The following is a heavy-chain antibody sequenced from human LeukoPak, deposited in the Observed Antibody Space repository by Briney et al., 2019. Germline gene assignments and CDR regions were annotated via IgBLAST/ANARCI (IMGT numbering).Heavy chain of an antibody. CDR3: ASDDSTSSSY. V-gene: IGHV4-34*01. CDR1: GGSFSGYY. Sequence: SETLSLTCAVYGGSFSGYYWSWIRQPPGKGLEWIGEINHSGSTNYNPSLKSRVTISVDTSKNQFSLKLSSVTAADTAVYYCASDDSTSSSYWGQGTLVTVSS. CDR2: INHSGST. D-gene: IGHD6-6*01. J-gene: IGHJ4*02.